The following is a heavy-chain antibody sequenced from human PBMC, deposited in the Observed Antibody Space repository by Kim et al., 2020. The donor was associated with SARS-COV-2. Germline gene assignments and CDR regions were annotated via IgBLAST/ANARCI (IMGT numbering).Heavy chain of an antibody. J-gene: IGHJ6*02. Sequence: GGSLRLSCAASGFTFSSYGMHWVRQAPGKGLEWVAVISYDGSNKYYADSVKGRFTISRDNSKNTLYLQMNSLRAEDTAVYYCAKDGGPRYSYGLYYYYGMDVWGQGTTVTVSS. D-gene: IGHD5-18*01. V-gene: IGHV3-30*18. CDR3: AKDGGPRYSYGLYYYYGMDV. CDR1: GFTFSSYG. CDR2: ISYDGSNK.